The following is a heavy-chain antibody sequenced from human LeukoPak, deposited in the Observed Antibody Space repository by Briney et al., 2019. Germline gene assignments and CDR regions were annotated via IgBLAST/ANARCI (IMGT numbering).Heavy chain of an antibody. D-gene: IGHD5-18*01. CDR2: ISSSGSTV. Sequence: GGSLRLSCAASGFTFSDYYMSWIRQAPGKGLEWVSCISSSGSTVYYADPVKGRFTISRDNAKNSLYLQMNSLRAEDTAVYYCARARGYTSVGNYWGQRTLVTVSS. J-gene: IGHJ4*02. V-gene: IGHV3-11*04. CDR3: ARARGYTSVGNY. CDR1: GFTFSDYY.